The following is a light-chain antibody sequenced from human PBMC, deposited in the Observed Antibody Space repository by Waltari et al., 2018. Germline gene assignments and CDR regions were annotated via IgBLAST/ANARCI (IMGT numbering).Light chain of an antibody. CDR1: QSLLHSDGKTY. J-gene: IGKJ4*01. Sequence: EIVMTQSPLSLSVTPGKPASISCKSTQSLLHSDGKTYLNWYLQKPGQPPQLLIHEVSKRFSGVSDRFSGGGSGTDFTLKISRVEAEDVGIYYCMQTILLPLTFGGGTKVEIK. V-gene: IGKV2D-29*01. CDR2: EVS. CDR3: MQTILLPLT.